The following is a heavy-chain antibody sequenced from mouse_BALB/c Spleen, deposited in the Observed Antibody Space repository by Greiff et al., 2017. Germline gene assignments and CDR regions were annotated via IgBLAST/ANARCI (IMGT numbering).Heavy chain of an antibody. J-gene: IGHJ4*01. D-gene: IGHD1-1*01. CDR1: GYSITSDYA. V-gene: IGHV3-2*02. CDR3: ASSTVVAYYYAMDY. CDR2: ISYSGST. Sequence: ESGPGLVKPSQSLSLTCTVTGYSITSDYAWNWIRQFPGNKLEWMGYISYSGSTSYNPSLKSRISITRDTSKNQFFLQLNSVTTEDTATYYCASSTVVAYYYAMDYWGQGTSVTVSS.